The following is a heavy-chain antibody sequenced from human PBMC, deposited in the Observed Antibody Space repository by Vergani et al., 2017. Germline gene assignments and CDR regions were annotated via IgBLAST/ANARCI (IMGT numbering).Heavy chain of an antibody. D-gene: IGHD3-10*01. CDR3: ARIASDYGSGSYRTGGTFDY. CDR1: GGSFSGYY. V-gene: IGHV4-34*01. Sequence: QVQLQQWGAGLLKPSETLSLTCTVYGGSFSGYYWSWIRQPPGKGLEWIGEINHSGSTNYNPSLKSRVTISVDTSKNQFSLKLSSVTAADTAVYYCARIASDYGSGSYRTGGTFDYWGQGTLVTVSS. J-gene: IGHJ4*02. CDR2: INHSGST.